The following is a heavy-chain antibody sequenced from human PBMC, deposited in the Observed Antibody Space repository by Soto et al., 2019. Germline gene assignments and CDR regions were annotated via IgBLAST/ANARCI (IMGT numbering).Heavy chain of an antibody. CDR2: LYDVDGT. CDR1: GFTVSGKKY. J-gene: IGHJ4*02. V-gene: IGHV3-66*03. Sequence: DVQLVESGGGLIQPGGSLRLSCAASGFTVSGKKYLAWVRQAPGKGLEWVSALYDVDGTYYADSVKGRFTISRDDFKNTMFLQMGSLRVEDTAVYYCARGLRDFDWRLPFGYWGQGTLVTVSS. D-gene: IGHD3-9*01. CDR3: ARGLRDFDWRLPFGY.